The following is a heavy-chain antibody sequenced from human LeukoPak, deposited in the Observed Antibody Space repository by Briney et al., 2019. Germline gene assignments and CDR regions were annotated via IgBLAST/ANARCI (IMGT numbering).Heavy chain of an antibody. V-gene: IGHV4-34*01. CDR2: INHSGST. Sequence: PSETLSLTCAVYGGSFSGYYWSWIRQPPGKGLEWIGEINHSGSTNYNPSLKSRVTISVDTSKNQFSLKLSSVTAADTAVYYCARAGLDGHELGNWFDPWGQGTLVTVSS. J-gene: IGHJ5*02. CDR3: ARAGLDGHELGNWFDP. CDR1: GGSFSGYY. D-gene: IGHD5-24*01.